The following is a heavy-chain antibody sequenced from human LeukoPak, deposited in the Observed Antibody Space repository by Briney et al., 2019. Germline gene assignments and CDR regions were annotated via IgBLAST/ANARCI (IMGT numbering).Heavy chain of an antibody. D-gene: IGHD3-10*01. CDR2: INHSGST. J-gene: IGHJ6*03. CDR1: GGSFSGYY. CDR3: ARGRTVRGVIKFYYYMDV. V-gene: IGHV4-34*01. Sequence: ETSETLSLTCAVYGGSFSGYYWSWIRQPPGKGLEWIGEINHSGSTNYNPSLRSRVTISVDTSKKQFSLRLSSVTAADTAVYYCARGRTVRGVIKFYYYMDVWGKGTTVTVSS.